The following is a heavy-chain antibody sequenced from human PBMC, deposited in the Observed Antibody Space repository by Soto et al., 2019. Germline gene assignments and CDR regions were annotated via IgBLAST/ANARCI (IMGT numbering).Heavy chain of an antibody. V-gene: IGHV4-34*01. CDR1: GGSFSGYY. J-gene: IGHJ5*02. Sequence: SETLSLTCAVHGGSFSGYYWSWIRQPPGKGLEWIGDVYHSGSTYYNPSLKSRVTISVDRSKNQFSLKLSSVTAADTAVYYCARVPDRWGQGTLVTVSS. D-gene: IGHD2-2*01. CDR3: ARVPDR. CDR2: VYHSGST.